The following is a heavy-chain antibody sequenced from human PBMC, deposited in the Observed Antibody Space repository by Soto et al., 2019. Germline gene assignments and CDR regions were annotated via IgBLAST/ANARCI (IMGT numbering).Heavy chain of an antibody. CDR2: ISGSGGST. Sequence: EVQLLESGGGLVQPGGSLRLSCAASGFTFSSYAMSWVRQAPGKGLEWVSAISGSGGSTYYADSVKGRFTISRDNSKNMLYLQMNSLRAEDTAVYYCAKNTYYDFWSGYSDYYYMDVWGKGTTVTVSS. D-gene: IGHD3-3*01. CDR1: GFTFSSYA. CDR3: AKNTYYDFWSGYSDYYYMDV. J-gene: IGHJ6*03. V-gene: IGHV3-23*01.